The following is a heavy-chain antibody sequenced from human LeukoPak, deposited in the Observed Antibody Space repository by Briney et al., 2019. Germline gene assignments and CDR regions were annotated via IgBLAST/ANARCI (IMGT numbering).Heavy chain of an antibody. D-gene: IGHD6-19*01. CDR2: IYPGDSDT. Sequence: GASMKISCKGSGYSFTSYWNGWGRQLPGKGLEWLGIIYPGDSDTRYSPSFQGQVTISADTSISTVYLQWSSLKASDTAMYYCARSIAVAGLDAFDIWGQGTMVTVSS. CDR1: GYSFTSYW. V-gene: IGHV5-51*01. J-gene: IGHJ3*02. CDR3: ARSIAVAGLDAFDI.